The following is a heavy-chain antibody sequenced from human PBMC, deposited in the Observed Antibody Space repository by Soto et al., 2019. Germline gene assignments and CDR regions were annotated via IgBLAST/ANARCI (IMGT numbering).Heavy chain of an antibody. V-gene: IGHV1-18*01. J-gene: IGHJ4*02. CDR3: ARDRRRYSSQS. D-gene: IGHD6-19*01. Sequence: QVQLVQSGAEVKKPGASVKVSCKTSGYTFTSYGISWVRQAPGQGLDRMGWISAYNGNTNYAQKHQGRVTMTTDTSTSTAYMELRSMRSDDTAVYYCARDRRRYSSQSWGQGTLVTVSS. CDR2: ISAYNGNT. CDR1: GYTFTSYG.